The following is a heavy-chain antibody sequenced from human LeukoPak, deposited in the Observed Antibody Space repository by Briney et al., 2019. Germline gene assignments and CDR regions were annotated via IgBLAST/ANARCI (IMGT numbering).Heavy chain of an antibody. D-gene: IGHD4-17*01. J-gene: IGHJ2*01. CDR3: ARPSTTVDWYFDL. Sequence: GASVKVSCKASGYTFTGYYMHWVRQAPGQGLEWMGWINPNSGGTNYAQKFQGRVTMTRDTSISTAYMELSRLRSDDTAVYYCARPSTTVDWYFDLWGRGTLVTVSS. CDR2: INPNSGGT. CDR1: GYTFTGYY. V-gene: IGHV1-2*02.